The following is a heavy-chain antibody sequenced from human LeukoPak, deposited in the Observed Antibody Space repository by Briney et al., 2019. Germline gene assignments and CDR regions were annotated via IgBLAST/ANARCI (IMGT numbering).Heavy chain of an antibody. CDR1: GGSFSSYY. CDR2: IYTSGST. CDR3: ARGPTFSNTSNRPIDY. D-gene: IGHD2-2*01. J-gene: IGHJ4*02. V-gene: IGHV4-4*09. Sequence: PSETLSLTCTVSGGSFSSYYWSWIRQPPGKGLEWIGYIYTSGSTNYNPSLKSRVTISVDTSKNQFSLKLSSVTAADTAVCYCARGPTFSNTSNRPIDYWGQGTLVTVSS.